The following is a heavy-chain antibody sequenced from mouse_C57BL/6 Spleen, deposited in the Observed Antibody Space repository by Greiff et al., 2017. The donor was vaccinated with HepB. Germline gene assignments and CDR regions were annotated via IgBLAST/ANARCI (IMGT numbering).Heavy chain of an antibody. D-gene: IGHD1-1*01. Sequence: VQLQQSGPELVKPGDSVKISCKASGYSFTGYFMNWVMQSHGKSLEWIGRINPYNGDTFYNQKFKGKATLTVDKSSSTAHMELRSLTSEDSAVYYCARRGTTGVATNWYFDVWGTGTTVTVSS. V-gene: IGHV1-20*01. CDR1: GYSFTGYF. CDR2: INPYNGDT. J-gene: IGHJ1*03. CDR3: ARRGTTGVATNWYFDV.